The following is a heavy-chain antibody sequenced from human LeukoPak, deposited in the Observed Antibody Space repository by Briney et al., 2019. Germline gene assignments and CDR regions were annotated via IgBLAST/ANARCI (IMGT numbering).Heavy chain of an antibody. CDR2: IYSGGST. CDR3: ARAGYCRTTSCFDYYMDV. CDR1: GFTVSSNY. Sequence: GGSLRLSCAASGFTVSSNYMSWVRQAPGKGLEWVSVIYSGGSTYYADSVKGRFTISRDNSKNTLYLQMNSLRAEDTAVYYCARAGYCRTTSCFDYYMDVWGKGTTVTVSS. J-gene: IGHJ6*03. V-gene: IGHV3-53*01. D-gene: IGHD2-2*01.